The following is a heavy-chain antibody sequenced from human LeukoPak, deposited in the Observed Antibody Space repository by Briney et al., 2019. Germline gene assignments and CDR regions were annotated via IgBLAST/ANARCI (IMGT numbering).Heavy chain of an antibody. CDR2: ISAYNGKT. V-gene: IGHV1-18*01. CDR1: GYTFTSYG. CDR3: ARDQITWEEDYYYYGMDV. J-gene: IGHJ6*02. D-gene: IGHD1-26*01. Sequence: ASVKVSCKASGYTFTSYGISWVRQAPGQGLEWMGWISAYNGKTNYAQKLQGRVTMTTDTSTSTAYMELRSLRSDDTAVYYCARDQITWEEDYYYYGMDVWGQGTTVTVSS.